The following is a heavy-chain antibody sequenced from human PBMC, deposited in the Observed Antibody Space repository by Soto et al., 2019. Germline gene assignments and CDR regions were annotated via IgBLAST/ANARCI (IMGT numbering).Heavy chain of an antibody. Sequence: SVKVSCKASGGTLSSYTISWVRQAPGQGLEWMGRIIPILGIANYAQKFQGRVTITADKSTSTAYMELSSLRSEDTAVYYCGREPPAAMSSLVEFDSWGQGTLVTVSS. V-gene: IGHV1-69*04. CDR3: GREPPAAMSSLVEFDS. CDR2: IIPILGIA. D-gene: IGHD6-25*01. CDR1: GGTLSSYT. J-gene: IGHJ5*01.